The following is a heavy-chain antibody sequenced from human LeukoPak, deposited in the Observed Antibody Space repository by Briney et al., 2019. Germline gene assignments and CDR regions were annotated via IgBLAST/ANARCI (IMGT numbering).Heavy chain of an antibody. Sequence: SQTLSLTCTVSGGSISSGGYYWSWIRQHPGRGLEWIVYIYYSGSTYYNPSLKSRVTISVDTSKNQFSLKLSSVTAADTAVYCCARTRYDFWSGTDMDVWGQGTTVTVSS. J-gene: IGHJ6*02. CDR2: IYYSGST. D-gene: IGHD3-3*01. V-gene: IGHV4-31*03. CDR3: ARTRYDFWSGTDMDV. CDR1: GGSISSGGYY.